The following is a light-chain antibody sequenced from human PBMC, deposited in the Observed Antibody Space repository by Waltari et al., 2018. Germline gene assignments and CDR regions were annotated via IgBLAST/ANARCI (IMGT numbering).Light chain of an antibody. CDR3: QQYGSSVMYT. CDR1: QSLSKKY. Sequence: RASQSLSKKYLAWYHKKPGQAPRLLIYGASSRAAGIPDRFSGSGSGTDFTLTISRLEPEDFAMYYCQQYGSSVMYTFGQGTKLEIK. CDR2: GAS. V-gene: IGKV3-20*01. J-gene: IGKJ2*01.